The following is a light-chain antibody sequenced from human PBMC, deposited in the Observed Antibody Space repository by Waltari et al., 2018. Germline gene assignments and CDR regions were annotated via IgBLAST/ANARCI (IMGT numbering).Light chain of an antibody. J-gene: IGKJ1*01. V-gene: IGKV3-20*01. CDR1: QSISRY. CDR2: GAS. CDR3: QNHERLPAT. Sequence: EVVLTQSPGTLSLSPGERATLFCRASQSISRYLVWYQQRPGQAPRLLIYGASIRAAGIPDRFSGSGSGTDFTLSISRLEPEDFAVYYCQNHERLPATFGQGTRVEIE.